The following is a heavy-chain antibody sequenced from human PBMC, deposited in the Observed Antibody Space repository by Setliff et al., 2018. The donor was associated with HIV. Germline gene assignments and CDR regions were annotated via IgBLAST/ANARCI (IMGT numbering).Heavy chain of an antibody. J-gene: IGHJ4*02. CDR2: ISHDGTVT. D-gene: IGHD1-1*01. Sequence: PGGSLRLSCAASGFSFSTYVMHWVRQTPGKGLMWVSRISHDGTVTSYADSVKGRFSISRDYAKNTLYLQMNSLRADDTAMYYCTRDVAWNFFDYWGQGTLVTVSS. CDR3: TRDVAWNFFDY. V-gene: IGHV3-74*01. CDR1: GFSFSTYV.